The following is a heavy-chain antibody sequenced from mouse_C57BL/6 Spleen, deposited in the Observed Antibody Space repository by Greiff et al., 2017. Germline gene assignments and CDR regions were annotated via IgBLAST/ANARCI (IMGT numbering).Heavy chain of an antibody. CDR3: ARAGSSLYWYFDV. V-gene: IGHV3-6*01. CDR2: ISYDGSN. Sequence: EVKLQESGPGLVKPSQSLSLTCSVTGYSITSGYYWNWIRQFPGNKLEWMGYISYDGSNNYNPSLKNRISITRDTSKNQFFLKLNSVTTEDTATYYCARAGSSLYWYFDVWGTGTTVTVSS. D-gene: IGHD1-1*01. J-gene: IGHJ1*03. CDR1: GYSITSGYY.